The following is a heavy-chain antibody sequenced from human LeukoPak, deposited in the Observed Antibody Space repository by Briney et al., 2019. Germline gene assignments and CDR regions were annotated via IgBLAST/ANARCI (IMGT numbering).Heavy chain of an antibody. J-gene: IGHJ3*02. Sequence: GGSLRLSCAASGFTFSNHAMTWVRQAPGKGLEWVSGISWNSGSIGYADSVKGRSTISRDNAKNSLYLQMNSLRAEDMALYYCAKDITVAGDDAFDIWGQGTMVTVSS. CDR2: ISWNSGSI. CDR1: GFTFSNHA. CDR3: AKDITVAGDDAFDI. V-gene: IGHV3-9*03. D-gene: IGHD6-19*01.